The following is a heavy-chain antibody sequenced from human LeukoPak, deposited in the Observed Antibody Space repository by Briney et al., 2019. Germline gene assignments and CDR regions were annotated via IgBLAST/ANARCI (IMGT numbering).Heavy chain of an antibody. V-gene: IGHV3-49*03. CDR1: GFTFGDYA. J-gene: IGHJ5*02. Sequence: PGRSLRLSCPASGFTFGDYAMSWFRQAPGKGLEWVGFIRSKAYGGITEYAASVKGRFTISRDDSKSIAYLQMNSLKTEDTAVYYCTRAFWRVGATWGRTRTNWFDPWGQGTLVTVSS. D-gene: IGHD1-26*01. CDR3: TRAFWRVGATWGRTRTNWFDP. CDR2: IRSKAYGGIT.